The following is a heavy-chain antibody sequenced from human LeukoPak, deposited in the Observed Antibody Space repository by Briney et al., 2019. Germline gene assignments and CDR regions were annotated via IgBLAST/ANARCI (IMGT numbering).Heavy chain of an antibody. V-gene: IGHV1-18*03. D-gene: IGHD3-10*01. J-gene: IGHJ4*02. CDR2: ISAYNGNT. Sequence: ASVKVSCKASGYTFTSYGISWVRQAPGQGLKWMGWISAYNGNTNYAQKLQGRVTMTTDTSTSTAYMELRSLRSEDMAVYYCAREGLLWFGGPNRGFDYWGQGTLVTVSS. CDR3: AREGLLWFGGPNRGFDY. CDR1: GYTFTSYG.